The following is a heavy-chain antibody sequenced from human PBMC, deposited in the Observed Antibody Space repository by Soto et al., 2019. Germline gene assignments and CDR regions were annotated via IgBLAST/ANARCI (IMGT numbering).Heavy chain of an antibody. Sequence: GGYLRLSCAASGFTFSDHYMDWVRQASGKGLEWVGRIRNKANSYTAEYAASVKGRFTISRDDSKNSLYLQMNSLKIEDTALYYFVRAGTGHQLVHWCPGTLVTVSS. CDR2: IRNKANSYTA. CDR1: GFTFSDHY. J-gene: IGHJ4*02. D-gene: IGHD6-13*01. CDR3: VRAGTGHQLVH. V-gene: IGHV3-72*01.